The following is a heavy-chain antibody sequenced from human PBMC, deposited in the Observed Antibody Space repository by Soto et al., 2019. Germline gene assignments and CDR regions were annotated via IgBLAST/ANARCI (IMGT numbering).Heavy chain of an antibody. CDR2: INPNSAAT. V-gene: IGHV1-2*02. CDR3: ASSNLRETSMADFDC. Sequence: ASVKVSCKASGYTFTGYYMHRVRQAPGQGLEWMGWINPNSAATNYAQKFQGRVTMTRDTSISTAYMDLSRLRSDDTAVYYCASSNLRETSMADFDCWGQGTPVTVSS. CDR1: GYTFTGYY. D-gene: IGHD5-18*01. J-gene: IGHJ4*02.